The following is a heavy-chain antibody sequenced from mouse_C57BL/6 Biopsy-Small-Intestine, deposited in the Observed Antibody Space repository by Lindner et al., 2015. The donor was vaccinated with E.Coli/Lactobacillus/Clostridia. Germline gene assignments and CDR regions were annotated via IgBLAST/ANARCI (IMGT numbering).Heavy chain of an antibody. J-gene: IGHJ4*01. Sequence: SVKVSCKASGYTFIGYGISWVRQAPGQGLEWMGWISPYNGNTDSAQKFQGRVTMTTDTSATTAYLELRSLTSDDTAVYYCARGKGSGWYYDYWGQGTLVTVSS. V-gene: IGHV1-20*01. D-gene: IGHD1-1*02. CDR3: ARGKGSGWYYDY. CDR2: ISPYNGNT. CDR1: GYTFIGYG.